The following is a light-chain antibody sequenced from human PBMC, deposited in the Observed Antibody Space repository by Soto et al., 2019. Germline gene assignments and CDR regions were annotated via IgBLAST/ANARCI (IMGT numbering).Light chain of an antibody. Sequence: EIVMTQSPATMSVSPGARAPLSCRARQSVSSNLAWYQQKVGQAPRLLIYGASTRATGIPARFSGSGSGTEFTLTISILQSEDFAVYYCQQYNNWPPSFGQGTKVDI. J-gene: IGKJ1*01. CDR3: QQYNNWPPS. V-gene: IGKV3-15*01. CDR1: QSVSSN. CDR2: GAS.